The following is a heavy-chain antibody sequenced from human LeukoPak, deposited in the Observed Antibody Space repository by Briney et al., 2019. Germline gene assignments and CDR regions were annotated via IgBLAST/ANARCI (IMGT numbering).Heavy chain of an antibody. CDR2: IKSKTDGGTA. V-gene: IGHV3-15*01. CDR3: ATDLLDY. J-gene: IGHJ4*02. CDR1: GFTSFTFNNAW. Sequence: GGSLRLSCRGSGFTSFTFNNAWMSWVRQTPGKGLEWVGCIKSKTDGGTADYTAPVKGRFSISRDDSRNMVYLQVNSLTTEDTAVYYCATDLLDYWGQGTLVTVSP.